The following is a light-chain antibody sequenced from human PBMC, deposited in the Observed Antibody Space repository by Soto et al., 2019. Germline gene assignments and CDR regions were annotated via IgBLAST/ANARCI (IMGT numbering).Light chain of an antibody. V-gene: IGKV3-15*01. J-gene: IGKJ1*01. CDR2: GAS. CDR3: QQYNNWPWT. Sequence: EIAMTQSLATLSLSPGERATRTCRASQSVSSNLAWYQQKPGQAPRLLIYGASTRATGIPARFSGSGSGTEFTLTISSLQSEDFAVYYCQQYNNWPWTFGQGTKVEIK. CDR1: QSVSSN.